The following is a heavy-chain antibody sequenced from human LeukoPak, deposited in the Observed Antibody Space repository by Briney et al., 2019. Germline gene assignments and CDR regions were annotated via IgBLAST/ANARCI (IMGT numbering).Heavy chain of an antibody. CDR3: ARGRGPDYGDYTVLGY. CDR1: GGSFSGYY. J-gene: IGHJ4*02. CDR2: INHSGST. D-gene: IGHD4-17*01. V-gene: IGHV4-34*01. Sequence: SETLSLTCAVYGGSFSGYYWSWIRQPPGKGLEWIGEINHSGSTNYNPSLKSRVTISVGTSKNQFSLKLSSVTAADTAVYYCARGRGPDYGDYTVLGYWGQGTLVTVSS.